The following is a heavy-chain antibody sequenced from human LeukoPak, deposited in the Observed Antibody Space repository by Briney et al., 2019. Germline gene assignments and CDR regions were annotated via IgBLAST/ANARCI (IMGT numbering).Heavy chain of an antibody. CDR2: INHSGST. V-gene: IGHV4-34*01. CDR1: GGSISSYY. J-gene: IGHJ4*02. Sequence: PSETLSLTCTVSGGSISSYYWSWIRQPPGKGLEWIGEINHSGSTNYNPSLKSRVTISVDTSKNQFSLKLSSVTAADTAVYYCARATAIAAAGDYWGQGTLVTVSS. CDR3: ARATAIAAAGDY. D-gene: IGHD6-13*01.